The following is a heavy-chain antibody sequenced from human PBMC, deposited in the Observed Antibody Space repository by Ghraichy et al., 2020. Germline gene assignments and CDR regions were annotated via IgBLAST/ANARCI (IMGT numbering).Heavy chain of an antibody. D-gene: IGHD6-25*01. CDR2: IKEDGSEK. V-gene: IGHV3-7*04. CDR3: ARLEQRSIDY. J-gene: IGHJ4*02. Sequence: GGSLRLSCAASGFTFSDYWMSWVRLAPGEGLGWVANIKEDGSEKNYVDSVKGRFTISRDNARNSLSLQMNSLRPEDTAVYYCARLEQRSIDYWGQGILVTVSS. CDR1: GFTFSDYW.